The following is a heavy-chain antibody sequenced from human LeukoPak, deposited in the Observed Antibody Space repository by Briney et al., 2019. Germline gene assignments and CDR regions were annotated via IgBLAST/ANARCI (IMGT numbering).Heavy chain of an antibody. CDR2: IIPIFGTA. Sequence: GASVKVSCKASGGTFSSYAISWVQQAPGQGLEWMGGIIPIFGTANYAQKFQGRVTITTDESTSTAYMELSSLRSEDTAVYYCARVSAYLLAGATYNWFDPSGQGTLVTVSS. D-gene: IGHD1-26*01. CDR1: GGTFSSYA. CDR3: ARVSAYLLAGATYNWFDP. V-gene: IGHV1-69*05. J-gene: IGHJ5*02.